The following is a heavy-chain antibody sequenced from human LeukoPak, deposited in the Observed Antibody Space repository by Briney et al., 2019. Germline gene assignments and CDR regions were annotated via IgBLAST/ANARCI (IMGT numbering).Heavy chain of an antibody. Sequence: TLSLTCTVSGGSISSGTYYWSWIRQPAGKGLEWIGRIYTSGRTNYNPSLKSRVTILVDTSKNQFSLKLSSVTAADTAVYYCARAGDFWASYYMDVWGKGTTVTISS. J-gene: IGHJ6*03. CDR3: ARAGDFWASYYMDV. CDR1: GGSISSGTYY. V-gene: IGHV4-61*02. CDR2: IYTSGRT. D-gene: IGHD3-3*01.